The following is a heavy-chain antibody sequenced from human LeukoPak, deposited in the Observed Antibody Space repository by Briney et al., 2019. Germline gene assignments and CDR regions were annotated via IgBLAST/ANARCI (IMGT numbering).Heavy chain of an antibody. CDR2: INHSGST. D-gene: IGHD3-3*01. Sequence: SETLSLTCAVYGGSFSGYYWSWIRQPPGKGLEWIGEINHSGSTNYNPSLKSRVTISVDTSKNQFSLKLSSVTAADTAVYYCAREGGFYRPLDYLGQGTLVTVSS. CDR3: AREGGFYRPLDY. V-gene: IGHV4-34*01. J-gene: IGHJ4*02. CDR1: GGSFSGYY.